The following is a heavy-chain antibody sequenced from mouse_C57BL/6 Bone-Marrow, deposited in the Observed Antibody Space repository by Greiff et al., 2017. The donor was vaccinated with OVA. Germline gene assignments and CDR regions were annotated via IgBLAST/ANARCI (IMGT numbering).Heavy chain of an antibody. Sequence: QVQLQQPGAELVMPGASVKLSCKASGYTFTSYWMHWVKQRPGQGLEWIGEIDPSDSYTNYNQKFKGKSTLTVDKYSSTAYMQLSSLTSEDSAVYYCAREGFYYYGSSPFAYWGQGTLVTVSA. CDR2: IDPSDSYT. D-gene: IGHD1-1*01. CDR1: GYTFTSYW. CDR3: AREGFYYYGSSPFAY. V-gene: IGHV1-69*01. J-gene: IGHJ3*01.